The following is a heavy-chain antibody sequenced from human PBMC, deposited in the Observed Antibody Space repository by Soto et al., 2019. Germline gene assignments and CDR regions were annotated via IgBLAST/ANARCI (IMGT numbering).Heavy chain of an antibody. Sequence: PGGSLRLSCAASGFTFSSYAMSWVRQAPGKGLEWVSAICGIGGSTYYADSVKGRFTISRDISKNTLYLQMNSLRAEDTAVYYCAKGGSSSGYNDYFDYWGQGTLVTASS. CDR2: ICGIGGST. D-gene: IGHD6-13*01. J-gene: IGHJ4*02. CDR3: AKGGSSSGYNDYFDY. V-gene: IGHV3-23*01. CDR1: GFTFSSYA.